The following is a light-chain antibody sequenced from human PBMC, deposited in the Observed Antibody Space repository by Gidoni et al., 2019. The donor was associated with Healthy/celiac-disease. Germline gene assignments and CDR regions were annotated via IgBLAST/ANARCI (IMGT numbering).Light chain of an antibody. Sequence: SYVLTQPPSVSVAPGKTARITCGGNNIGSKSVHWYQQKPGQAPVLFIYYDSDRPSGIPERFSGSNSGNTATLTISRVEAGDEAYYYCQVWDSSSDHVVFGGGTKLTVL. CDR3: QVWDSSSDHVV. V-gene: IGLV3-21*04. J-gene: IGLJ2*01. CDR1: NIGSKS. CDR2: YDS.